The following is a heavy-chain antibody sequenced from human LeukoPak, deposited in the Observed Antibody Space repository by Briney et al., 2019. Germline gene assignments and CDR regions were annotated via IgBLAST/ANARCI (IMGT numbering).Heavy chain of an antibody. CDR1: GGSISSGSYS. D-gene: IGHD6-19*01. V-gene: IGHV4-61*02. Sequence: SETLSLTCTVSGGSISSGSYSWSWIRQPAGKGLEWIGRFYTSGSTNYSPSLKSRVTISVDTSKNQFSLKLSSVTAADTAVYYCASRPISVDIFDYWGQGTLVTVSS. J-gene: IGHJ4*02. CDR2: FYTSGST. CDR3: ASRPISVDIFDY.